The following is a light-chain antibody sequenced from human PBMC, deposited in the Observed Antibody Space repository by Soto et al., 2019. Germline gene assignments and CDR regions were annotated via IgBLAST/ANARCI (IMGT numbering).Light chain of an antibody. J-gene: IGLJ3*02. CDR1: SGSIASNY. V-gene: IGLV6-57*01. CDR3: QSDDATNQV. CDR2: EDN. Sequence: NFMLTQPHSVSESPGKTVIISCTRSSGSIASNYVQWYQQRPGSSPTTVIYEDNQRPSGVPDRFSGSIDSSANSASLTISGLETEYEDDYFCQSDDATNQVFGGGTKLTVL.